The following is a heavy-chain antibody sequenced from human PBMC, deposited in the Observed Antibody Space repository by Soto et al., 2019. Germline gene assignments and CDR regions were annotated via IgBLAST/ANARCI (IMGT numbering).Heavy chain of an antibody. V-gene: IGHV3-30-3*01. J-gene: IGHJ4*02. Sequence: PGGSLRLSCAASGFTFSSYDMNWVRQAPGKGLEWVAVISSDGNIKYSAASVKGRFTISRGNSKNTLYLQMNSLRAEDTAVYYCARDNWNYVRRFDYWAREPWSPSPQ. D-gene: IGHD1-7*01. CDR3: ARDNWNYVRRFDY. CDR2: ISSDGNIK. CDR1: GFTFSSYD.